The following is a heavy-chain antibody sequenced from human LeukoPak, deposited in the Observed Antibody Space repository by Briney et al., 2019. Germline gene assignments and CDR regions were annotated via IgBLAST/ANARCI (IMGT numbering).Heavy chain of an antibody. Sequence: GGSLRLSCAASGFTFSDYYMSWIRQAPGKGLEWVSYISGSSSSTNYADSLKGRFTISRDNAKNSLYLQMNSLRVEDTAVYYCARDRMNINGGWGQGTLVTVSS. CDR3: ARDRMNINGG. V-gene: IGHV3-11*06. D-gene: IGHD2/OR15-2a*01. CDR2: ISGSSSST. CDR1: GFTFSDYY. J-gene: IGHJ4*02.